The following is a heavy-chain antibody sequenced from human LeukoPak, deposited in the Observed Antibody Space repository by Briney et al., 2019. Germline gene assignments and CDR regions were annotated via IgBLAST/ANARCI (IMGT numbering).Heavy chain of an antibody. CDR1: GFTFSGSA. Sequence: PGGSLRLSCAASGFTFSGSAMHWVRQASGKGLEWVGRIRSKANSYATAYAASVKGRFTISRDDSKNTAYLQMNSLKTEYTAVYYCTSLDVGIAAAGNRFDPWGQGTLVTVSS. CDR2: IRSKANSYAT. D-gene: IGHD6-13*01. V-gene: IGHV3-73*01. J-gene: IGHJ5*02. CDR3: TSLDVGIAAAGNRFDP.